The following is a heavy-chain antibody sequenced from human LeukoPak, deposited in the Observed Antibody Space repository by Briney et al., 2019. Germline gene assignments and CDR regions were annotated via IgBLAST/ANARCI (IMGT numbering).Heavy chain of an antibody. CDR3: ARGRVGSSGYYYELYNWFDP. CDR2: IYYSGST. D-gene: IGHD3-22*01. CDR1: GGSISSSSYY. V-gene: IGHV4-39*07. J-gene: IGHJ5*02. Sequence: SETLSLTCTVSGGSISSSSYYWGWIRQPPGKGLEWIGSIYYSGSTYYNPSLKSRVTISVDTSKNQFSLKLSSATAADTAVYYCARGRVGSSGYYYELYNWFDPWGQGTLVTVSS.